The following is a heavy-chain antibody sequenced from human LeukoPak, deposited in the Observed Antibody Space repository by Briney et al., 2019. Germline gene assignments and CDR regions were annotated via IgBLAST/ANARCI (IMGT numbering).Heavy chain of an antibody. CDR3: VRRGSSSYWYFDL. J-gene: IGHJ2*01. Sequence: SSETLSPTCTVSVGSISIYYWSWIRQPPGEGLEWIGNIDYSGNTNYNPSLKSRVTISVDTSKNQFSLKLTSVTAADTAVYFCVRRGSSSYWYFDLWGRGTLVTVSS. V-gene: IGHV4-59*08. CDR2: IDYSGNT. D-gene: IGHD6-13*01. CDR1: VGSISIYY.